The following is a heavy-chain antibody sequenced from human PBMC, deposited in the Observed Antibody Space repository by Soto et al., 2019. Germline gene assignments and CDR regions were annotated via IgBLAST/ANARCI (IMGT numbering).Heavy chain of an antibody. V-gene: IGHV1-2*04. Sequence: ASVKVSCKASGYTFTDYYLHWVRQAPGQGLEWMGWINPNSGGTNYVQKFQGWVTMARDTSISTVYMELSSLKASDTAMYYCASLVAGLFDYWGQGTLVTVSS. CDR3: ASLVAGLFDY. CDR1: GYTFTDYY. J-gene: IGHJ4*02. D-gene: IGHD6-19*01. CDR2: INPNSGGT.